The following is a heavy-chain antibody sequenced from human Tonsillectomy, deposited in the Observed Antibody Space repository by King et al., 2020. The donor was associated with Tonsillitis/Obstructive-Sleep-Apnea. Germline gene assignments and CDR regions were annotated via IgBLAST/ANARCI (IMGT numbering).Heavy chain of an antibody. D-gene: IGHD6-6*01. Sequence: QLQESGPGLVKPSETLSLTCTVSGGSISSYYWSWIRQPPGKGLEWIGYIYYSGSTNYNPSLKSRVTISVDTSKNQFSLKLSSVTAADTAVYYCARDSDSSSPYYFDYWGQGTLVTVSS. CDR1: GGSISSYY. J-gene: IGHJ4*02. CDR2: IYYSGST. V-gene: IGHV4-59*01. CDR3: ARDSDSSSPYYFDY.